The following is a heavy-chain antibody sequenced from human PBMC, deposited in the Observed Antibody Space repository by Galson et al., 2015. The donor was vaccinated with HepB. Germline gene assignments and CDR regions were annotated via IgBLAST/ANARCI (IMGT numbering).Heavy chain of an antibody. V-gene: IGHV3-30-3*01. D-gene: IGHD5-24*01. CDR3: APLTSRRDGYNVDY. CDR1: GFTFSSYA. J-gene: IGHJ4*02. Sequence: SLRLSCAASGFTFSSYAMHWVRQAPGKGLEWVAVISYDGSNKYYADSVKGRFTISRDNSRNSLYLQMNSLRAEDTAVYYCAPLTSRRDGYNVDYWGQGTLVTVSS. CDR2: ISYDGSNK.